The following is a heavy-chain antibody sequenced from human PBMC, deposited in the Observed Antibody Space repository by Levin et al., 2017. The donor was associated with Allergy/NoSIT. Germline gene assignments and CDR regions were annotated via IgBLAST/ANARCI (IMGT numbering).Heavy chain of an antibody. CDR3: TEDIFRGYSLDSKFEVYGLDV. CDR2: ISWSSHSL. CDR1: GFIFEDYA. V-gene: IGHV3-9*01. J-gene: IGHJ6*02. D-gene: IGHD5-18*01. Sequence: SLKISCEASGFIFEDYAMHWVRQVPGKGLEWVAGISWSSHSLGYADSVKGRFTISRDNAKNSLYLQMYSLIFEDTALYYCTEDIFRGYSLDSKFEVYGLDVWGHGTAVTV.